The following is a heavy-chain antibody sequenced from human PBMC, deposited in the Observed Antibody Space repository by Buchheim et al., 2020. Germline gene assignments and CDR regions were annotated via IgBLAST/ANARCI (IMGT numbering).Heavy chain of an antibody. Sequence: QVTLRESGPARVKPTQTLTLTCTFSGFSLSTSGMCVSWIRQPPGKALEWLALIDWDDDKYYSTSLKTRLTISKDTSKNQVVLTMTNMDPVDTATYYCARIRLYYYDSSGYGYYYGMDVWGQGTT. CDR1: GFSLSTSGMC. D-gene: IGHD3-22*01. V-gene: IGHV2-70*01. CDR3: ARIRLYYYDSSGYGYYYGMDV. J-gene: IGHJ6*02. CDR2: IDWDDDK.